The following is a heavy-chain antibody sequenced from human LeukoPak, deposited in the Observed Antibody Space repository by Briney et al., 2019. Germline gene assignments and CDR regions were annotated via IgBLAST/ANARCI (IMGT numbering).Heavy chain of an antibody. CDR3: ATVPEARITIFGVVIVDDAFDI. V-gene: IGHV1-69-2*01. CDR2: VDLEDGET. D-gene: IGHD3-3*01. Sequence: GASVKVSCKASGYTFTDYYMHWVQQAPGKGLEWMGRVDLEDGETIYAEKFQGRVTITADTSTDTAYMELSSLRSEDTAVYYCATVPEARITIFGVVIVDDAFDIWGQGTMVTLSS. J-gene: IGHJ3*02. CDR1: GYTFTDYY.